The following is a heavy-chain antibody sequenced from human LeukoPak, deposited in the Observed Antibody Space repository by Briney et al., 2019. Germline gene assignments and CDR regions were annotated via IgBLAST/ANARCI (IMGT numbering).Heavy chain of an antibody. Sequence: SETLSLTCAVYGGSFSGYYWSWIRQPPGKGLERIGEINHSGSTNYNPSLKSRVTISVDTSKNQFSLKLSSVTAADTAVYYCGRRYLSIAARGGSFDYWGQGTLVTVSS. CDR3: GRRYLSIAARGGSFDY. CDR1: GGSFSGYY. CDR2: INHSGST. V-gene: IGHV4-34*01. D-gene: IGHD6-6*01. J-gene: IGHJ4*02.